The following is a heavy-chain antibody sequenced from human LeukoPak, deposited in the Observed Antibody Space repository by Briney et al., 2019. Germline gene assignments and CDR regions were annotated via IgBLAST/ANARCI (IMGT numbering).Heavy chain of an antibody. CDR3: ARSMVRGGYAFDI. J-gene: IGHJ3*02. Sequence: GGALRLSCAASGFTFSSYSMNWVRQAPGKGLEWVSYISSSSSTIYYADSVKGRFAIARDNAKNSLSLQMNSMRDEDTAVYYCARSMVRGGYAFDIGGQGTMVTVSS. D-gene: IGHD3-10*01. CDR2: ISSSSSTI. CDR1: GFTFSSYS. V-gene: IGHV3-48*02.